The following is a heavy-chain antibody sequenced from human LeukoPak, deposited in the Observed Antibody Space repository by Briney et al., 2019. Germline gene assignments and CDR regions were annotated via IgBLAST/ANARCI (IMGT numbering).Heavy chain of an antibody. Sequence: GGSLRLSCVASGFTFSSYGMHWVRQAPGKGLEWVAFISYDGSNENIADSVKGRFIISRDNSKDTLYLQMNSLRAEDTAVYYCAKGPAPRLGEFSYHALVDYWGQGTLVTVSS. CDR1: GFTFSSYG. V-gene: IGHV3-30*18. CDR3: AKGPAPRLGEFSYHALVDY. J-gene: IGHJ4*02. CDR2: ISYDGSNE. D-gene: IGHD3-16*02.